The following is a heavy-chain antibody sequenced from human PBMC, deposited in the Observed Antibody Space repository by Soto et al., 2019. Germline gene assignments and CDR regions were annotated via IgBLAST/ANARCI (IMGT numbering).Heavy chain of an antibody. D-gene: IGHD3-22*01. Sequence: SVKVSCKASGGTFSSYGISWVRQAPGQGLEWMGGIIPIFGTANYAQKFQGRVTITADESTSTAYMELSSLRPEDTAVSYCAIHYSDSSGTQYYGMDVCGQGTTVTVSS. V-gene: IGHV1-69*13. J-gene: IGHJ6*02. CDR2: IIPIFGTA. CDR3: AIHYSDSSGTQYYGMDV. CDR1: GGTFSSYG.